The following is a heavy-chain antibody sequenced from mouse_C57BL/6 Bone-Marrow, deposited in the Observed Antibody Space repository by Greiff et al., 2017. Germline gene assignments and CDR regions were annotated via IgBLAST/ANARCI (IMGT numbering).Heavy chain of an antibody. CDR3: ARSMITTYYVDN. Sequence: QVQLQQSGAELARPGASVKLSCKASGYTFTSSGIRWVKQRTGQGLAWIGEIYPTIGNTYYNEKFKGKATLPVAKSSSTAYMELRSLPSEDSAVYFCARSMITTYYVDNGGKGTTLPVSP. CDR2: IYPTIGNT. D-gene: IGHD2-4*01. J-gene: IGHJ2*01. CDR1: GYTFTSSG. V-gene: IGHV1-81*01.